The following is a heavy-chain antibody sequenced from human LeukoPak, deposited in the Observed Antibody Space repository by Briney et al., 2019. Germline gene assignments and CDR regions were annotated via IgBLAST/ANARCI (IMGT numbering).Heavy chain of an antibody. CDR2: IYYSGST. J-gene: IGHJ4*02. Sequence: SETLSLTCTVSGGSISSSSYYWGWIRQPPGKGLEWIGSIYYSGSTYYNPSLKSRVTISVDTSKNQFSLKLSSVTAADTAVYYCARQLLQQLPTDYWGQGTLVTVSS. V-gene: IGHV4-39*01. CDR1: GGSISSSSYY. D-gene: IGHD6-13*01. CDR3: ARQLLQQLPTDY.